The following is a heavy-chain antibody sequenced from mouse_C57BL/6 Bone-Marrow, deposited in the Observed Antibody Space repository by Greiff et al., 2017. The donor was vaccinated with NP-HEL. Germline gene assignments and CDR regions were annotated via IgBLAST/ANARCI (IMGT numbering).Heavy chain of an antibody. CDR3: ARHYGNYWFAY. CDR1: GYTFTNYW. V-gene: IGHV1-63*01. J-gene: IGHJ3*01. CDR2: IYPGGGYT. Sequence: VQLQQSGAELVRPGTSVKMSCKASGYTFTNYWIGWAKQRPGHGLEWIGDIYPGGGYTNYNEKFKGKATLTADKSSSTAYMQFSSLTSEDSAIYYCARHYGNYWFAYWGQGTLVTVSA. D-gene: IGHD2-1*01.